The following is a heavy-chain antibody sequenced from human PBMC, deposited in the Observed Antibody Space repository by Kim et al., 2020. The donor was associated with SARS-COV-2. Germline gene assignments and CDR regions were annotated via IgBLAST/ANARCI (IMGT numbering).Heavy chain of an antibody. CDR3: ARDRNDYGAALFDY. J-gene: IGHJ4*02. D-gene: IGHD4-17*01. Sequence: ADSVKGRYTLSRDTAKNSLYLQMNSLRDEDTALYYCARDRNDYGAALFDYWGQGTLVTVSS. V-gene: IGHV3-48*02.